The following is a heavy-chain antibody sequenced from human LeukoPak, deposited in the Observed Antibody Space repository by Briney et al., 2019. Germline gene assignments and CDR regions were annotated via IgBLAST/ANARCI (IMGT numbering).Heavy chain of an antibody. CDR1: GYTLTELS. CDR2: FDPEDGET. J-gene: IGHJ3*02. D-gene: IGHD4-17*01. V-gene: IGHV1-24*01. CDR3: ATGKAMTTVTTPAFDI. Sequence: ASVKVSCKVSGYTLTELSMHWVRQAPGKGLEWMGGFDPEDGETIYAQKFQGRVTMTEDTSTDTAYMELSSLRSEDTAVYYCATGKAMTTVTTPAFDIWGQGTMVTVSS.